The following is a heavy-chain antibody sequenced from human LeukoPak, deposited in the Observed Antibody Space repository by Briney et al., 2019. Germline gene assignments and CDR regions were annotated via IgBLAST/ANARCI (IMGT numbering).Heavy chain of an antibody. V-gene: IGHV4-34*01. Sequence: PSETLSLTCAVYGGSFSGYYWSWIRQPPGKGLEWIGEINHSGSTNYNPSLKSRVTISVDTSKNQFSLKLSSVTAADTAVYYCAREYQLLLYNWFDPWGQGTLVTVSS. CDR1: GGSFSGYY. J-gene: IGHJ5*02. CDR2: INHSGST. D-gene: IGHD2-2*01. CDR3: AREYQLLLYNWFDP.